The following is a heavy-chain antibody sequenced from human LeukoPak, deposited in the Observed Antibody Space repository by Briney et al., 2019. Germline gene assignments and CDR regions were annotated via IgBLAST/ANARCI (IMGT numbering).Heavy chain of an antibody. CDR2: INPNSGGT. D-gene: IGHD5-18*01. CDR3: AHGNRGYSYGYRGLFDY. J-gene: IGHJ4*02. CDR1: GYTFTVYY. Sequence: GPSVKVSCKASGYTFTVYYMHWVRQAPGQGLEWMGWINPNSGGTNYAQKFQGWVTMTRDTSISTAYMELSRLRSDDTAVYYCAHGNRGYSYGYRGLFDYWGQGTLVTVSS. V-gene: IGHV1-2*04.